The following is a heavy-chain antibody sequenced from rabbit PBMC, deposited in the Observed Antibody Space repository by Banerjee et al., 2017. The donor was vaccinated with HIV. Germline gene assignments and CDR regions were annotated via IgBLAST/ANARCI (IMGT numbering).Heavy chain of an antibody. J-gene: IGHJ4*01. CDR1: GLDFSGYG. V-gene: IGHV1S40*01. CDR3: ARGGAVVRYFTL. CDR2: IDAGSKGST. Sequence: QSLEESGGDLVKPGASLTLTCTASGLDFSGYGMHWVRQAPGKGLEWIACIDAGSKGSTYYASWAKGRFTISKTSSTTVTLQMTSLTAADTATYFFARGGAVVRYFTLWGPGTLVTVS. D-gene: IGHD1-1*01.